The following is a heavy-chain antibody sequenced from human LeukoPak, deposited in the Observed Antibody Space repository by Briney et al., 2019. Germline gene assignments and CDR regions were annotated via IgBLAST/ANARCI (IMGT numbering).Heavy chain of an antibody. CDR2: IHYSGNT. V-gene: IGHV4-31*03. D-gene: IGHD4-17*01. CDR1: GGSINSAGSY. CDR3: ARGSGAYGDHCFDY. J-gene: IGHJ4*01. Sequence: PSETLSLTCTVSGGSINSAGSYWSWIRQHPGKGLEWIGYIHYSGNTYYNPSLKSRVTISVDTSQNQFSLRLSSVTAADTAVYYCARGSGAYGDHCFDYWGQEPWSPSPQ.